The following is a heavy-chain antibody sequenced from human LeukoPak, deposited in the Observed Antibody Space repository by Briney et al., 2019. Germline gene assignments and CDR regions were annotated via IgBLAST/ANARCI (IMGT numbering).Heavy chain of an antibody. J-gene: IGHJ3*02. CDR1: GYTFTGYY. Sequence: SVKVSCKASGYTFTGYYMHWVRQAPGQGLEWTGGIIPIFGTANYAQKFQGRVTITADKSTSTAYMELSSLRSEDTAVYYCARQDYDILTGYYRGHAFDIWGQGTMVTVSS. D-gene: IGHD3-9*01. CDR2: IIPIFGTA. V-gene: IGHV1-69*06. CDR3: ARQDYDILTGYYRGHAFDI.